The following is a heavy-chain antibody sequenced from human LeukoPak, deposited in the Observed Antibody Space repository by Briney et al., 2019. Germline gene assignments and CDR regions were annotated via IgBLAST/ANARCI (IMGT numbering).Heavy chain of an antibody. J-gene: IGHJ4*02. Sequence: PGGSLRLSCAASGFTFSSYEMNWVRQSPGKGLEWIGQINHSGSTNYNPSLKSRVTISVDTSKNQFSLKVRSVTAADTAVYYCAREREESGAWYERPHFDYWGQGALVAVSS. CDR1: GFTFSSYE. D-gene: IGHD6-19*01. CDR3: AREREESGAWYERPHFDY. V-gene: IGHV4-34*01. CDR2: INHSGST.